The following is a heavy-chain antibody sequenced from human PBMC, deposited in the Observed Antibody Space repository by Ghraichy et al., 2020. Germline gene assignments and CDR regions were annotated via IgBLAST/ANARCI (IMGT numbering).Heavy chain of an antibody. J-gene: IGHJ5*02. CDR2: INHSGST. Sequence: SETLSLTCAVYGGSFSGYYWSWIRQPPGKGLEWIGEINHSGSTNYNPSLKSRVTISVDTSKNQFSLKLSSVTAADTAVYYCARENGWFDPWGQGTLVTVSS. CDR1: GGSFSGYY. V-gene: IGHV4-34*01. CDR3: ARENGWFDP.